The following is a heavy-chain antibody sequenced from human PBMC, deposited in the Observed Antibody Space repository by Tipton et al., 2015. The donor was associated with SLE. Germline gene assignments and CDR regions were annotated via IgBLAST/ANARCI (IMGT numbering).Heavy chain of an antibody. CDR1: GFTFSSYA. CDR3: ARGDRQITVFGD. D-gene: IGHD3-3*01. V-gene: IGHV4-34*01. Sequence: LRLSCAASGFTFSSYAMSWVRQAPGKGLEWIGESDQRGSTNYNPSLRGRVTISLDSSRNQFSLNLTSVTAADTAVYYCARGDRQITVFGDWGQGTLVTVSS. CDR2: SDQRGST. J-gene: IGHJ4*02.